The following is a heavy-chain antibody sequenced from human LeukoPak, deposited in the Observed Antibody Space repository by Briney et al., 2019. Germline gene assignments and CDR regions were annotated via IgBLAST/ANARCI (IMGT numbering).Heavy chain of an antibody. J-gene: IGHJ5*02. CDR1: GYTFTSYY. CDR3: ARGRLPYEWFDP. V-gene: IGHV1-46*01. D-gene: IGHD5-12*01. CDR2: INLSGGST. Sequence: ASVKVSCKASGYTFTSYYIHWVRQAPGQGLEWMGIINLSGGSTSYEQKFQGRVTMTRDTSTSTVYMELSSLRSEDTAVYYCARGRLPYEWFDPWGQGTLVTVSS.